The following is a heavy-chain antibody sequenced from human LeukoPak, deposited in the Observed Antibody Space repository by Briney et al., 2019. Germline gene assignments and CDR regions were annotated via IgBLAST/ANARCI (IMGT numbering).Heavy chain of an antibody. Sequence: SETLSLTCTVSGGSVSSSSYYWTWIRQPPGKGLEWIGYIYYTGGTNYNPSLKSRVTISVDRSKNQFSLRLSSVTAADTAVYCCARGRAYYDSSGYFDYWGQGTLVTVSS. CDR2: IYYTGGT. CDR3: ARGRAYYDSSGYFDY. V-gene: IGHV4-61*01. D-gene: IGHD3-22*01. CDR1: GGSVSSSSYY. J-gene: IGHJ4*02.